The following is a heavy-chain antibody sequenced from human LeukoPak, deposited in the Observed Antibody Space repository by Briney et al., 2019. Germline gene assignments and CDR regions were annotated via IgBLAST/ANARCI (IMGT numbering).Heavy chain of an antibody. V-gene: IGHV7-4-1*02. J-gene: IGHJ5*02. D-gene: IGHD3-10*01. CDR1: GYTFTGYS. CDR2: INIYTGNP. Sequence: ASVKVSCKASGYTFTGYSINWVRQAPGQGLEWMGWINIYTGNPTYAQGFTGRFVFSLDTSVSTAYLQISSLKAEDTAVYYCARDGRGSRSSWFDPWGQGTLVIVSS. CDR3: ARDGRGSRSSWFDP.